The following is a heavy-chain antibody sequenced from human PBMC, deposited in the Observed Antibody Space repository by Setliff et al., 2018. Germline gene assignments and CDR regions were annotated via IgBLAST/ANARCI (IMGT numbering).Heavy chain of an antibody. CDR2: INHSGST. Sequence: SETLSLTCAVYGGSFSGYYWSWIRQPPGKGLEWIGEINHSGSTNYNPSLKSRVTMSVDTSKNQFSLNLTSVTAADTALYYCAIGGGYGDFFDCFPFDNRGQGFLVTLAS. CDR3: AIGGGYGDFFDCFPFDN. D-gene: IGHD4-17*01. CDR1: GGSFSGYY. J-gene: IGHJ1*01. V-gene: IGHV4-34*01.